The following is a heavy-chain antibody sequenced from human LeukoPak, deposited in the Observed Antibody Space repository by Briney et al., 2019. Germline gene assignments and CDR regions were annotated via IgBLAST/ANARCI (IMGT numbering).Heavy chain of an antibody. D-gene: IGHD3-22*01. CDR1: GGSISSTNW. Sequence: SSATLSLTCAVSGGSISSTNWWSCVRQPPGKGLEWIGEINHSGSTNYNPSLKSRVTLSVDKSNNQFSLKLSSVTAADTAIYYCARARKENYYDSSGRWFDRWGQGTLVTVSS. J-gene: IGHJ5*02. CDR2: INHSGST. V-gene: IGHV4-4*02. CDR3: ARARKENYYDSSGRWFDR.